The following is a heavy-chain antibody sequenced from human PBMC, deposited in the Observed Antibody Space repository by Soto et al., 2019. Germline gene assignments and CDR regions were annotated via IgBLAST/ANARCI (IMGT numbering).Heavy chain of an antibody. Sequence: GGSLRLSCSASGFSSSNYEMNWTRQAPGEGLEWVAHISTTGTSPYYSGSVRGQFTVSRDTANDSIYLQMNSLRAEDTALYYCARDGHRGPSDAFDVWGQGTMVTV. J-gene: IGHJ3*01. CDR1: GFSSSNYE. CDR2: ISTTGTSP. D-gene: IGHD3-10*01. CDR3: ARDGHRGPSDAFDV. V-gene: IGHV3-48*03.